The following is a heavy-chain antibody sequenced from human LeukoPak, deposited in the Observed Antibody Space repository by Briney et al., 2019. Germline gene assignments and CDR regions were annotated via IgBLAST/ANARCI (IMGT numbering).Heavy chain of an antibody. CDR3: AREEANTRIHFDY. J-gene: IGHJ4*02. CDR2: INPNSGYT. D-gene: IGHD3-22*01. V-gene: IGHV1-2*02. Sequence: GASVKVSXKASGYTFTGYYIHWVRQAPGQGLEWIGYINPNSGYTNYAQKFQDRVTVTRDTSISTAYMELSRLRSDDTAVYYCAREEANTRIHFDYWGQGTLVTVSS. CDR1: GYTFTGYY.